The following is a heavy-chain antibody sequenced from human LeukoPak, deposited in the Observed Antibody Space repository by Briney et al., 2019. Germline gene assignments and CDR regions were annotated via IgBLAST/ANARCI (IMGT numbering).Heavy chain of an antibody. Sequence: SETLSLTCTVSGGSMSSYYWSWSRQPPGKGLEWIGYVFSSGSTNYSPSLKSRVTVSVDTSKNQFSLKMSSVTAADTAMYYCARRRRDGYNFDLWGQGTLVTVSS. V-gene: IGHV4-59*01. CDR2: VFSSGST. CDR1: GGSMSSYY. D-gene: IGHD5-24*01. CDR3: ARRRRDGYNFDL. J-gene: IGHJ4*02.